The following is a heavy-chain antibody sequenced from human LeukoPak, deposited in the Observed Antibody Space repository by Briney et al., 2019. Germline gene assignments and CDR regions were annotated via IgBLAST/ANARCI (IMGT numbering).Heavy chain of an antibody. Sequence: PGGSLRLSCAASGFTFSGYNMHWVRQAPGKGLEWVAFIHYDGNNKYYADSVKGRFTISRDNSKNTLYLQMNSLRPEDTAVYYCAKPIPAIAVAVSTRQWGQGTLVTVSS. CDR3: AKPIPAIAVAVSTRQ. D-gene: IGHD6-19*01. CDR2: IHYDGNNK. J-gene: IGHJ4*02. CDR1: GFTFSGYN. V-gene: IGHV3-30*02.